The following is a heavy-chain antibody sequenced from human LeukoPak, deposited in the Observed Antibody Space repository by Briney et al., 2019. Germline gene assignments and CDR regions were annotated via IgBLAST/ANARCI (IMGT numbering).Heavy chain of an antibody. CDR3: ARVGSVTNFGVVSYYFDY. CDR1: GYSFDYYW. CDR2: IYPDDSDS. D-gene: IGHD3-3*01. J-gene: IGHJ4*02. V-gene: IGHV5-51*01. Sequence: GESLKISCKASGYSFDYYWIAWVRQMPGKGLEWMGIIYPDDSDSTYSPSFQGQVTISVDKSISTAYLQWSSLKASNTAIYYRARVGSVTNFGVVSYYFDYWGQGTLVTVSS.